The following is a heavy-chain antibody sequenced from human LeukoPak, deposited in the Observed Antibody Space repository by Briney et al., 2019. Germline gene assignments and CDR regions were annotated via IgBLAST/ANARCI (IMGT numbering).Heavy chain of an antibody. D-gene: IGHD2-15*01. CDR2: IYYSGST. CDR1: GGSISSYY. V-gene: IGHV4-59*08. J-gene: IGHJ6*02. CDR3: ARVHCSGGSCLLDYGMDV. Sequence: SETLSLTCTVSGGSISSYYWSWIRQPPGKGLEWIGYIYYSGSTYYNPSLKSRVTISVDTSKNQFSLKLSSVTAADTAVYYCARVHCSGGSCLLDYGMDVWGQGTTVTVSS.